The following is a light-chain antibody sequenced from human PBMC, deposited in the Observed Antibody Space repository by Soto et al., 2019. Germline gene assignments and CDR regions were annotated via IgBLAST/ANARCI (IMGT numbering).Light chain of an antibody. J-gene: IGKJ1*01. CDR3: QHYGTALWT. CDR1: QSVSSSF. V-gene: IGKV3-20*01. Sequence: EIMLTQSPGTLSLSPGERATLSCRASQSVSSSFLARYQQKPGQAPRLLIYGASIRATGIPDRFSGSGSGTAFTPTPSRLEPEGSAMYFCQHYGTALWTFGQGTKVDIK. CDR2: GAS.